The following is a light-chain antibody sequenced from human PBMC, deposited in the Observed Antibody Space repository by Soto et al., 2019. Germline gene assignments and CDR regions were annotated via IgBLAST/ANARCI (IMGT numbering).Light chain of an antibody. CDR3: QQYGSSRWT. CDR2: GAS. Sequence: EIVLTQSPGTLSLSPGEGATLSCRASQSVSSSYLAWYQQKPGQAPRLLIYGASSRATGIPDRFSGSGSGTDFTLTINRLEPEDFAVYYCQQYGSSRWTFGQGTKVEIK. CDR1: QSVSSSY. J-gene: IGKJ1*01. V-gene: IGKV3-20*01.